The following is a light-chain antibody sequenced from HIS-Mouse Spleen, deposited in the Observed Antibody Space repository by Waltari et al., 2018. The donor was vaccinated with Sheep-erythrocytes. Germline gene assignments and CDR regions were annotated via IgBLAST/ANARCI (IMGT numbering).Light chain of an antibody. CDR1: SSDVGGYNY. CDR3: CSDAGSYNHV. V-gene: IGLV2-11*01. CDR2: DVS. Sequence: QSALTQPRSVSGAPGQSVTISCTGTSSDVGGYNYVSWYQQHPGKAPKHMIYDVSKRPAGVPDCFSGSTSGKTASLTISWLPAEDEADYYCCSDAGSYNHVFATGTKVTVL. J-gene: IGLJ1*01.